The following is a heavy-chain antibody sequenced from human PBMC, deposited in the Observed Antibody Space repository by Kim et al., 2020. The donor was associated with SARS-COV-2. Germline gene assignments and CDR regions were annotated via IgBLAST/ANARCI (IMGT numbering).Heavy chain of an antibody. V-gene: IGHV4-59*12. J-gene: IGHJ4*02. D-gene: IGHD5-18*01. CDR2: YAGGT. CDR3: ARDTALNY. Sequence: YAGGTTYNPSLKIRVTISVDRSNNQFSLKLTSVTAADTALYFCARDTALNYWGQGTLVTVSS.